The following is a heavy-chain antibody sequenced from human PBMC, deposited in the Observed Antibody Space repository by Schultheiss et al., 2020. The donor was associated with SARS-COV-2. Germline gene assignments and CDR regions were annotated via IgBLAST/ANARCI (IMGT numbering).Heavy chain of an antibody. V-gene: IGHV3-48*02. Sequence: GSLRLSCAASGFTFSSYSMNWVRQAPGKGLEWVSYISSSSSTIYYADSVKGRFTISRDNAKNSLYLQMNSLRDGDTAVYYCALLHNYDFWSGITFDYWGQGTLVTVSS. CDR2: ISSSSSTI. CDR3: ALLHNYDFWSGITFDY. CDR1: GFTFSSYS. D-gene: IGHD3-3*01. J-gene: IGHJ4*02.